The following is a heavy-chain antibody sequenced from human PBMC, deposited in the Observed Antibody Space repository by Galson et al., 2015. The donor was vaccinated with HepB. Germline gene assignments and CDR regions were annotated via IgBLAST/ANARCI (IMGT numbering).Heavy chain of an antibody. CDR2: ISGSGGST. D-gene: IGHD6-13*01. V-gene: IGHV3-23*01. J-gene: IGHJ2*01. Sequence: SLRLSCAASGFSFNNYAMSWVRQAPGKGLEWVSLISGSGGSTFYANSVKGRFTISRDNSKSTLYLETDSLRDDDTAIYYCAKDRGYRTWNCDVWGDGTLVTVSS. CDR3: AKDRGYRTWNCDV. CDR1: GFSFNNYA.